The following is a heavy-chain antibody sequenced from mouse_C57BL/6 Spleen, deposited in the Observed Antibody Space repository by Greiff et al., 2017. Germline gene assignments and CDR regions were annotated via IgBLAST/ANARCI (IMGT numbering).Heavy chain of an antibody. J-gene: IGHJ2*01. CDR2: IDPANGKT. CDR3: NGDVRD. Sequence: VQLQQSVAELVRPGSSVKLSCKASGFNIKNTYMDWVKQRPEQGLEWIGRIDPANGKTKYAPKFQGKATITADTSSTTAYLQLSSLTSEDTAIYDWNGDVRDWGQGTTLTVSA. V-gene: IGHV14-3*01. CDR1: GFNIKNTY. D-gene: IGHD4-1*01.